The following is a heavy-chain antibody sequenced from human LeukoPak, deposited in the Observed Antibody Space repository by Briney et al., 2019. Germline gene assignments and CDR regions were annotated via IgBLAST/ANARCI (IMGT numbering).Heavy chain of an antibody. CDR1: GFTFSSYA. D-gene: IGHD6-19*01. CDR3: AKDGGAVAVDYYYHDGMDV. Sequence: GGSLRLSCADSGFTFSSYATSWVPQAPGTGLEWVSAISGSGGSTYYAYSLEGRFTLSRDKSKNTLYLQKNNLRAEDTAVYYCAKDGGAVAVDYYYHDGMDVWGQGTTVTVSS. CDR2: ISGSGGST. V-gene: IGHV3-23*01. J-gene: IGHJ6*02.